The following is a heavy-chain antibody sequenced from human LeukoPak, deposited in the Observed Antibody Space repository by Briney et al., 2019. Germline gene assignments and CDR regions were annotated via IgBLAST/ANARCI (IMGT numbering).Heavy chain of an antibody. CDR2: VYYSGSA. CDR3: ARVDTAMVYY. D-gene: IGHD5-18*01. V-gene: IGHV4-39*07. Sequence: PSETLSLTCTVSGGSFSSSSYYWGWIRQPPGKGLEWIGSVYYSGSAYYNPSLRSRVTISIDTSKSQFSLRLSSVTAADTAVYYCARVDTAMVYYWGQGTLVTVSS. CDR1: GGSFSSSSYY. J-gene: IGHJ4*02.